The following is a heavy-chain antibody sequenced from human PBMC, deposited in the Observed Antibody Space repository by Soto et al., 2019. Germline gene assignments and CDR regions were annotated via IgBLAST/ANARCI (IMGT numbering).Heavy chain of an antibody. Sequence: SVTVSCKASGCTFTSYAMHWVRQAPGQRLEWMGGINAVIGNANYAQKFQGRVTITADESTSTAYMELSSLRSEDTAVYYCARDLLTGTTLDYYYYYGMDVWGQGTTVTVSS. D-gene: IGHD1-7*01. V-gene: IGHV1-69*13. J-gene: IGHJ6*02. CDR1: GCTFTSYA. CDR2: INAVIGNA. CDR3: ARDLLTGTTLDYYYYYGMDV.